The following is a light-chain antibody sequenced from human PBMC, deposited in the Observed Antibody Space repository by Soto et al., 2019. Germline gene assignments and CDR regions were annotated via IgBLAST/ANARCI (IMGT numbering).Light chain of an antibody. J-gene: IGLJ1*01. CDR2: SNN. CDR3: AVWDDSLNGYV. V-gene: IGLV1-44*01. Sequence: QSVLTQPPSASGTPGQRVTFSCSGSSSNIGSNTVNWYQQFPGTAPKLLIYSNNLRPSGVPDRFSGSNSGTSASLAISGLQSEDEADYFCAVWDDSLNGYVFGVGTKVTVL. CDR1: SSNIGSNT.